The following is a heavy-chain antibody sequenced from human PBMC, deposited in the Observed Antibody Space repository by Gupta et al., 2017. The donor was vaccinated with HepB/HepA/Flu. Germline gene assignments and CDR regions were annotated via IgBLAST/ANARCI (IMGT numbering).Heavy chain of an antibody. CDR1: GGSISSSSYY. J-gene: IGHJ5*02. Sequence: QLQLQESGPGLVKPSETLSLTCIVSGGSISSSSYYWGWIRQPPGKGLEWIGSIEYSGTIYYNPSLKSRVTISVDTSKNQFSLKLSSVTAADTAVYYCGGKRGIGNWFDPWGQGTLVTVSS. CDR3: GGKRGIGNWFDP. CDR2: IEYSGTI. D-gene: IGHD2-15*01. V-gene: IGHV4-39*01.